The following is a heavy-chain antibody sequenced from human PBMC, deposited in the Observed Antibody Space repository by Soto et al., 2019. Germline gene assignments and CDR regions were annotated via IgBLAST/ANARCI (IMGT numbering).Heavy chain of an antibody. D-gene: IGHD6-19*01. J-gene: IGHJ5*02. CDR3: ARGRNFQAGTNWFDP. V-gene: IGHV1-8*01. CDR2: MNPNSGNT. CDR1: GYTFTSYD. Sequence: QVQLVQSGAEVKKPGASVKVSCKASGYTFTSYDINWVRQATGQGLEWMGWMNPNSGNTGYAQKFQGRVTMTRNTSISTADMELSRLRSEDTAVYYCARGRNFQAGTNWFDPWGQGTLVTVSS.